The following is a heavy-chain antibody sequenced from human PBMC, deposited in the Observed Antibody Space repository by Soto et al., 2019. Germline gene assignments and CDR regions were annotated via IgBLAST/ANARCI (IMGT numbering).Heavy chain of an antibody. J-gene: IGHJ4*02. Sequence: SETLSLTCTVSGGSISSGDYYRSWIRQPPGKGLEWIGYIYYSGSTYYNPSLKSRVTISVDTSKNQFSLKLSSVTAADTAVYYCARASIAAAGTFDYWGQGTLVTVSS. CDR3: ARASIAAAGTFDY. V-gene: IGHV4-30-4*01. CDR2: IYYSGST. CDR1: GGSISSGDYY. D-gene: IGHD6-13*01.